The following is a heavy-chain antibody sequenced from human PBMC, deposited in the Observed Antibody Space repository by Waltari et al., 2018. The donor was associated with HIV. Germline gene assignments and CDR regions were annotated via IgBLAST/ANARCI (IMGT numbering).Heavy chain of an antibody. CDR1: GFPVINNY. D-gene: IGHD3-22*01. V-gene: IGHV3-53*01. CDR2: IYSNATT. J-gene: IGHJ4*02. Sequence: EVQLVESGGGLIQPGGSLRLACAASGFPVINNYMSWVRQAPGKGLEWVSLIYSNATTYYADSVKGRFTISRDNSKNTLYLQMNSLRADDTAVYFCATVLVRTSWVITTAPFDYWGQGTLVTVSS. CDR3: ATVLVRTSWVITTAPFDY.